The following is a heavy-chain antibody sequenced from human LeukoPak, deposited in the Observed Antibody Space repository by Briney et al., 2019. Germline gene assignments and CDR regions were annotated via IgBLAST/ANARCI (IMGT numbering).Heavy chain of an antibody. CDR1: GFTFSSYS. CDR3: AKPMREYTSSWPDN. J-gene: IGHJ4*02. V-gene: IGHV3-21*04. D-gene: IGHD6-13*01. Sequence: GGSLRLSCAASGFTFSSYSMNWVRQAPGKGLEWVSSISSSSSYIYYADSVKGRFTISRDNAKNTLYLHMNSLRAEDTAVYYCAKPMREYTSSWPDNWGQGTLVTVSS. CDR2: ISSSSSYI.